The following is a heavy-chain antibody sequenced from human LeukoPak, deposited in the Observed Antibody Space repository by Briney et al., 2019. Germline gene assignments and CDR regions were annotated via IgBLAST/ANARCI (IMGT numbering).Heavy chain of an antibody. CDR2: IYYSGST. CDR1: GGSISSYY. Sequence: SETLSLTCTVSGGSISSYYWSWIRQPPGKGLEWIGYIYYSGSTNYNPSLKSRVTISVDTSKNQFSLKLSSVTAADTAVYYCARDSSSSHRWYNWFDPWGQGTLVTVSS. CDR3: ARDSSSSHRWYNWFDP. D-gene: IGHD6-6*01. V-gene: IGHV4-59*01. J-gene: IGHJ5*02.